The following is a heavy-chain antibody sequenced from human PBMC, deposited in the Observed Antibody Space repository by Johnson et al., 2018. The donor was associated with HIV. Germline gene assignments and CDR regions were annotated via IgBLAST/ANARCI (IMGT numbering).Heavy chain of an antibody. D-gene: IGHD1-26*01. CDR3: ARSIVGATTDAVDI. Sequence: EVQLVESGGGLVQPGGSLRLSCAASGFTFSSYWMSWVRQAPGKGLEWVANIKQDGSEKYYVDSVKGRFTISRDNAKNSLYLQMNSLRAEDTAVYYCARSIVGATTDAVDIWGQGTMVTVSS. V-gene: IGHV3-7*05. J-gene: IGHJ3*02. CDR2: IKQDGSEK. CDR1: GFTFSSYW.